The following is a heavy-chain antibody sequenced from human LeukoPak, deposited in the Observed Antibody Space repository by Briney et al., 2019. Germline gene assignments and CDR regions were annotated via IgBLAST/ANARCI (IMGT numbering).Heavy chain of an antibody. CDR2: ISSRSSTI. V-gene: IGHV3-48*04. Sequence: HSGGSLRLSCAASGFTFSTHDLNWVRQAPGKGLEWVSFISSRSSTIYYADSVKGRFTISRDNAKNSLYLQMNSLRAEDTAVYYCAKDSPVLTYWGQGTLVTVSS. J-gene: IGHJ4*02. CDR3: AKDSPVLTY. CDR1: GFTFSTHD.